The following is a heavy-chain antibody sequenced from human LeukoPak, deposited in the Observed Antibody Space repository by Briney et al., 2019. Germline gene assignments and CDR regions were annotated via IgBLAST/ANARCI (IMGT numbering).Heavy chain of an antibody. CDR1: GYTFTSYG. D-gene: IGHD6-19*01. CDR3: ARETGYSSGWYGGIDY. CDR2: ISAYNGNT. J-gene: IGHJ4*02. V-gene: IGHV1-18*01. Sequence: ASVKVSCKASGYTFTSYGISWVRQAPGQGLEWMGWISAYNGNTNYAQKLQGRVTMTSDTSTSTAYMELRSLRSDDTAVYYCARETGYSSGWYGGIDYWGQGTLVTVSS.